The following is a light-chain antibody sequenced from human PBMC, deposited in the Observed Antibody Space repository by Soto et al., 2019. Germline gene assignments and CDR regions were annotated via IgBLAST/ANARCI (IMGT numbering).Light chain of an antibody. J-gene: IGKJ4*01. CDR1: HSVSSR. V-gene: IGKV3-15*01. CDR2: GAS. CDR3: QHYTNCPLT. Sequence: EIVMTQSPATLSVSPGERATLSCRVSHSVSSRLAWYQQKPGQAPRLLIYGASTRATGLPARSSGSGSGTEFTLTISSLQSEDFAVYFCQHYTNCPLTFGGVTKV.